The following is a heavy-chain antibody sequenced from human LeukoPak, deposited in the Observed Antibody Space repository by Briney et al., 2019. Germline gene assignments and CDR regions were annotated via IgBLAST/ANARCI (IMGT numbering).Heavy chain of an antibody. CDR3: AKDYQQGYSSSWYPNGFDP. CDR2: ISWNSGSI. D-gene: IGHD6-13*01. CDR1: GFTFDDYA. J-gene: IGHJ5*01. V-gene: IGHV3-9*01. Sequence: SRSLRLSCAASGFTFDDYAMHWVRQAPGKGLEWVSGISWNSGSIGYADSVKGRFTISRDNAKNSLYLQMNSLRAEDTALYYCAKDYQQGYSSSWYPNGFDPWGQGTLVT.